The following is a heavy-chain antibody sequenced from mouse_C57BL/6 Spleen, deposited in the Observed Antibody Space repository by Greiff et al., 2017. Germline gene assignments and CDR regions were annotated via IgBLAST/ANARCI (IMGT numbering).Heavy chain of an antibody. CDR3: ARGYDGYGDYFDY. CDR2: IHPNSGST. J-gene: IGHJ2*01. Sequence: QVQLQQPGAELVKPGASVKLSCKASGYTFTSYWMHWVKQRPGQGLEWIGMIHPNSGSTNYNEKFKSKATLTVDKSSSTAYMQLSSLTSEDSAVYYCARGYDGYGDYFDYWGQGTTLTVSS. V-gene: IGHV1-64*01. D-gene: IGHD2-3*01. CDR1: GYTFTSYW.